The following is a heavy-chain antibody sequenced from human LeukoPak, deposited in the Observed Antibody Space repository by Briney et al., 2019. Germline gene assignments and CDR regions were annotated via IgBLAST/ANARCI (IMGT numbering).Heavy chain of an antibody. V-gene: IGHV3-23*01. J-gene: IGHJ4*02. CDR3: AKVFSGYAPFDY. CDR1: GFTFSSYA. CDR2: ISGSGGNT. D-gene: IGHD5-12*01. Sequence: GGSLRLFCAASGFTFSSYAMSWVRQAPGKGLEWVSVISGSGGNTYYADSVKGRFTISRDNSKNTLYLQMNSLRAEDTAVYYCAKVFSGYAPFDYWGQGTLVIVSS.